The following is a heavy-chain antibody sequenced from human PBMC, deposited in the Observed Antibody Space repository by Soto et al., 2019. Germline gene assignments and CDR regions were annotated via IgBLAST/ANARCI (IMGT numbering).Heavy chain of an antibody. Sequence: EVQLVESGGGLVQPGGSLRLSCAASGFTFTRFWMHWVRQVPGKGLVWVARIHYDGISNAYADSVKGRFTISRDNAKNTVYLQMNSLRAEDTAVYYCARDGPEDWVDANYWGQGTPVTVSS. D-gene: IGHD2-8*01. J-gene: IGHJ4*02. CDR1: GFTFTRFW. CDR2: IHYDGISN. V-gene: IGHV3-74*01. CDR3: ARDGPEDWVDANY.